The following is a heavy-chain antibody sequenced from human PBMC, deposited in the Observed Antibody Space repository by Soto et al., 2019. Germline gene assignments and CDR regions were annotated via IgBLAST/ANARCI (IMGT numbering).Heavy chain of an antibody. CDR2: ISYSGGT. V-gene: IGHV4-34*01. J-gene: IGHJ4*02. Sequence: PSETLSLTCAVYGASLGGYYWSWIRQPPGKGLEWIGEISYSGGTNHNPSLKSRVTISLDTSNNQFSLKLSSVTAADTAVYYCARGAGYSSGWSYDYFDYWGQGTLVTVSS. CDR3: ARGAGYSSGWSYDYFDY. CDR1: GASLGGYY. D-gene: IGHD6-19*01.